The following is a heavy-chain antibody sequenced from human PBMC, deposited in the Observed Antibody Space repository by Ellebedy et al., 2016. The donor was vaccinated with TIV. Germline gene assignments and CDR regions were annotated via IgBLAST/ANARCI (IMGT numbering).Heavy chain of an antibody. CDR1: GFSASANY. D-gene: IGHD1-26*01. CDR2: IYSGGST. J-gene: IGHJ4*02. CDR3: ARRPSGSDWVYFDY. V-gene: IGHV3-66*04. Sequence: PGGSLRLSCAVSGFSASANYMSWVRQAPGKGLEWVSVIYSGGSTYYADPVKGRFTISRDNSKNTLYLQMSSLRAEDTAVYYCARRPSGSDWVYFDYWGQGTLVTVSS.